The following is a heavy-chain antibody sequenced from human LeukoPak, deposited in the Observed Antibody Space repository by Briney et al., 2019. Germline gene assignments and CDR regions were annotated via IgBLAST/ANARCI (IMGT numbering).Heavy chain of an antibody. CDR3: ARGGSRSYTSSTLDY. Sequence: SETLSLTCSVSGGSITVYYWNWIRQSPGKGLEWIGSISLSGRTNYNPSLKSRVTISIDTSKNSFSLKVSSVIAADTAMYYCARGGSRSYTSSTLDYWGQGTLVTVSS. CDR1: GGSITVYY. CDR2: ISLSGRT. D-gene: IGHD6-6*01. V-gene: IGHV4-59*12. J-gene: IGHJ4*02.